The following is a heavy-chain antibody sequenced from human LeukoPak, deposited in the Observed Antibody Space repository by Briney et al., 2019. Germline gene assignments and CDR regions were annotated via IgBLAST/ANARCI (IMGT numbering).Heavy chain of an antibody. CDR1: GYTFTNFA. J-gene: IGHJ3*02. V-gene: IGHV7-4-1*02. CDR3: AREYTTYAFDI. CDR2: INTNTGNP. D-gene: IGHD4-17*01. Sequence: ASVKVSCKASGYTFTNFAINWVRQAPGQGLEWMGWINTNTGNPTYAQGFTGQFVFSLDTSGNTAYLQISSLKGEDTAVYYCAREYTTYAFDIWGQGTMVTVSS.